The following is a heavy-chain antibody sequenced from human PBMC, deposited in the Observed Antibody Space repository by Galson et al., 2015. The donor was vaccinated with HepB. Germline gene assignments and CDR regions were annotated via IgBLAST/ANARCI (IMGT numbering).Heavy chain of an antibody. CDR2: IYPGDSDT. V-gene: IGHV5-51*01. Sequence: QSGAEVKKPGESLKISCKGSGYSFTSYWIGWVRQMPGKGLEWMGIIYPGDSDTRYIPSFQGQVTISADKSISTAYLQWSSLKASDTAMYYCARLPLRGVISLRGVDPWGQGTLVTVSS. D-gene: IGHD3-10*01. CDR1: GYSFTSYW. CDR3: ARLPLRGVISLRGVDP. J-gene: IGHJ5*02.